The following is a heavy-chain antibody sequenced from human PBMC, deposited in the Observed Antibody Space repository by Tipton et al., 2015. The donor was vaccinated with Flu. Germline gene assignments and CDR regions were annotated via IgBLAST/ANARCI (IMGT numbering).Heavy chain of an antibody. J-gene: IGHJ4*02. CDR1: GGSISNDGHY. CDR3: ARDPALGMPDYLDY. CDR2: IYSSGDA. D-gene: IGHD2-2*01. Sequence: TLSLTCSVSGGSISNDGHYWIWIRQHPGKGMERIGYIYSSGDAYYNPSLKSRVAVSVDTSKNPFSLKLTSVTAADTAVYYCARDPALGMPDYLDYGGQGILVTASS. V-gene: IGHV4-31*03.